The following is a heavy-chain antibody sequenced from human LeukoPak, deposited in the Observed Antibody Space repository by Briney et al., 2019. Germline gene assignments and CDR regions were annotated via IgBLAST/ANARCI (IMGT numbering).Heavy chain of an antibody. CDR3: ARGLPYEGSWGSYAYFDY. Sequence: SETLSPTCTVSGGSISSYYWSWIRQPPGKGLEWIGYIYYSGSTNYNPSLKSRVTISVDASKNQFSLKLSSVTAADTAVYYCARGLPYEGSWGSYAYFDYWGQGTLVTVSS. D-gene: IGHD3-16*01. CDR1: GGSISSYY. V-gene: IGHV4-59*01. J-gene: IGHJ4*02. CDR2: IYYSGST.